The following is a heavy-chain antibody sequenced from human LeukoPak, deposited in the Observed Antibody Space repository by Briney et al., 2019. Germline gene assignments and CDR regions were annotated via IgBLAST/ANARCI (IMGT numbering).Heavy chain of an antibody. D-gene: IGHD3-22*01. CDR1: GGTFSSYA. V-gene: IGHV1-69*13. J-gene: IGHJ4*02. CDR2: VIPIFGTA. CDR3: ASGAQTGEDYYYDSSGSKNYDY. Sequence: ASVKVSCAASGGTFSSYAISWVRQAPGQGLEWVGGVIPIFGTANSAQNFQGRVTITATGSTSTAYMELGSLRSEDTAVYYCASGAQTGEDYYYDSSGSKNYDYWGQGTLVTVSS.